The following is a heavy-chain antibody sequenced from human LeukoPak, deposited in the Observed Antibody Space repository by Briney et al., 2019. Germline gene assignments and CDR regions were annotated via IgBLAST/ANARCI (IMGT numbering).Heavy chain of an antibody. Sequence: PSETLSLTCAVYGGSFSGYYWSWIRQPPGKGLEWMGEINHSGSTNYNPSLKSRVTISVDTSKNQFSLKLSSVTAADTAVYYCARGRARRGARVVAATGYLDYWGQGTLVTVSS. V-gene: IGHV4-34*01. J-gene: IGHJ4*02. CDR3: ARGRARRGARVVAATGYLDY. CDR2: INHSGST. D-gene: IGHD2-15*01. CDR1: GGSFSGYY.